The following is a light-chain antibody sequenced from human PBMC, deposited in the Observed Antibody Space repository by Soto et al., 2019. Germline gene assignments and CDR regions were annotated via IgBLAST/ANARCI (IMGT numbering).Light chain of an antibody. CDR1: QGISSL. J-gene: IGKJ5*01. V-gene: IGKV1-9*01. CDR3: QQRHSYPIT. CDR2: TAS. Sequence: DIQLTQSPSFLSASVGDRVTITCWASQGISSLLAWYQQKPGKAPKLLIHTASTLHSGVPSRFSGSGSGTEFTLTISSLQPEDLATYYCQQRHSYPITFGQGTRLEIK.